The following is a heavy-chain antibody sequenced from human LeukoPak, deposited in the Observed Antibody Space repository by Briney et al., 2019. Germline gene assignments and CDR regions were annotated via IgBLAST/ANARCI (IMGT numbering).Heavy chain of an antibody. CDR3: ARNQRSSSSHFDH. J-gene: IGHJ4*02. V-gene: IGHV3-21*01. CDR2: ISSSGSYM. Sequence: PGGSLRLSCAASGFTFSLYGTNWVRQAPGKGLEWVASISSSGSYMYYADSLKGRFTISRDNAKNSLYLQMNSLRGEDTAVYYCARNQRSSSSHFDHWGQGTLVTVSS. D-gene: IGHD6-6*01. CDR1: GFTFSLYG.